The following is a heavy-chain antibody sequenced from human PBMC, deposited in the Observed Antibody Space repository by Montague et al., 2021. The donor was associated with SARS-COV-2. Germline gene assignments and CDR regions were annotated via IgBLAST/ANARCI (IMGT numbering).Heavy chain of an antibody. CDR1: GGSITSSNYY. D-gene: IGHD6-19*01. Sequence: SETLSLTCTVSGGSITSSNYYWGWIRQPPGKGLEWFGSISYSGSTYYNPSLKGRVTISVDTSKHQFSLRLSSVTAADTAVYYCARVRSSGWYAPGYFDYWGQGTLVTVSS. J-gene: IGHJ4*02. V-gene: IGHV4-39*01. CDR3: ARVRSSGWYAPGYFDY. CDR2: ISYSGST.